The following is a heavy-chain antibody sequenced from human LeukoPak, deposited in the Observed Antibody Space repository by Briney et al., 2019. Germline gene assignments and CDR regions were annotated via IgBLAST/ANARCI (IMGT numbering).Heavy chain of an antibody. CDR3: ARANNSSWHN. Sequence: GGSLRLSCATSGFTSSSNWMSWVRHVPGRGLDWVANLKPDRSAQYYAASVKGRFTVSRDNAKNSVYLQMNSLRVEDTAVYYCARANNSSWHNWGQGTLVTVSA. CDR2: LKPDRSAQ. CDR1: GFTSSSNW. D-gene: IGHD6-13*01. V-gene: IGHV3-7*01. J-gene: IGHJ4*02.